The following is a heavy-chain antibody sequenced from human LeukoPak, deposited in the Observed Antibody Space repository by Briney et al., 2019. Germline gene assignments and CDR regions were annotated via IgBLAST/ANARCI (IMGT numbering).Heavy chain of an antibody. V-gene: IGHV4-59*01. Sequence: SETLSLTCTVSGGSISHYYWRWIRQPPGKGLEWIGYVYYSGSTNYSPSLRSRVTISVDTSKNQFSLKLSSVTAADTAVYYCARRSAVAGADYFDYWGQGTLVTVS. CDR3: ARRSAVAGADYFDY. CDR1: GGSISHYY. D-gene: IGHD6-19*01. CDR2: VYYSGST. J-gene: IGHJ4*02.